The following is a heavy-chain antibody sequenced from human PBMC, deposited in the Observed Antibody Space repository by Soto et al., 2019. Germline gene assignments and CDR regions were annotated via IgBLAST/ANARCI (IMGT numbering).Heavy chain of an antibody. CDR1: GYTFTSYG. J-gene: IGHJ6*02. Sequence: ASVKVSCKASGYTFTSYGMHWVRQAPGQRLEWMGWINAGNGNTKYSQKFQGRVTITRDTSASTAYMELSSLRSEDTAVHYCARHDCISSSCYYYYYYSMDVWGQGTTVTVSS. CDR2: INAGNGNT. D-gene: IGHD2-2*01. V-gene: IGHV1-3*01. CDR3: ARHDCISSSCYYYYYYSMDV.